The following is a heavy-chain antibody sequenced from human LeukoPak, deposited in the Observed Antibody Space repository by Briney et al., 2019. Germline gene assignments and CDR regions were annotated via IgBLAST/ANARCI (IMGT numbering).Heavy chain of an antibody. J-gene: IGHJ4*02. CDR1: GYTFTGYY. CDR2: VNPNSGGT. CDR3: ARDLRQTTIPDY. V-gene: IGHV1-2*02. D-gene: IGHD5-24*01. Sequence: ASVKVSCKASGYTFTGYYMHWVRQAPGQGLEWMGWVNPNSGGTNYAQKFQGRVTMTRDTSISTAYMELSRLRADDTAVYYCARDLRQTTIPDYWGQGTLVTVSS.